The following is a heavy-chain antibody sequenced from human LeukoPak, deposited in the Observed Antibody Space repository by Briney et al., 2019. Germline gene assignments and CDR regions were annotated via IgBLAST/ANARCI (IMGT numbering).Heavy chain of an antibody. V-gene: IGHV4-61*02. Sequence: PSETLSLTCTVSGYSISSGYYWGWIRQPAGKGLEWIGRIYTSGSTNYNPSLKSRVTISVDTSKNQFSLKLSSVTAADTAVYYCARDYGGNPTLYYYYYYIDVWGKGTTVTISS. J-gene: IGHJ6*03. CDR2: IYTSGST. CDR1: GYSISSGYY. D-gene: IGHD4-23*01. CDR3: ARDYGGNPTLYYYYYYIDV.